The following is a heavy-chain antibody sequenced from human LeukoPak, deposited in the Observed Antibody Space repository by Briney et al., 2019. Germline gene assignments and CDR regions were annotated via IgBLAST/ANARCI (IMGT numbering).Heavy chain of an antibody. CDR3: AKAGYGDHHDY. Sequence: KTSETLSLTCTVSGDSIRSDNYYWGWIRQPPGKGLEWIGSIYYSGSTYYNPSLKSRVTISVDTSKNQFSLKLTSVTAADTAVYYCAKAGYGDHHDYWGQGTLVTVSS. D-gene: IGHD4-17*01. J-gene: IGHJ4*02. CDR2: IYYSGST. CDR1: GDSIRSDNYY. V-gene: IGHV4-39*01.